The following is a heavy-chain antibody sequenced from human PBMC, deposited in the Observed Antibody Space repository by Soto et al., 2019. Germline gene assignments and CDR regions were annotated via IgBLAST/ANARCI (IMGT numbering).Heavy chain of an antibody. CDR2: IIPIVGTA. V-gene: IGHV1-69*01. J-gene: IGHJ5*02. D-gene: IGHD1-1*01. Sequence: QVQLVQSGAEVKKPGSSVKVSCKASGGTFSSYAISWVRQAPGQGLEWMGGIIPIVGTANYAQKFQGRVTITADESTSTDYMELRSLRSEDTAVYYCARGATGNLGWFDPWGQGTLVTVSS. CDR3: ARGATGNLGWFDP. CDR1: GGTFSSYA.